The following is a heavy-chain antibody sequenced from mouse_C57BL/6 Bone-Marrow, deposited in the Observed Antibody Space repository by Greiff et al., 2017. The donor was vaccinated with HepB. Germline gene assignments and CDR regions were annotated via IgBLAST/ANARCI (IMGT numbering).Heavy chain of an antibody. CDR2: IRLKSDNYAT. D-gene: IGHD2-3*01. V-gene: IGHV6-3*01. CDR1: GFTFSNYW. Sequence: DVKLQESGGGLVQPGGSMKLSCVASGFTFSNYWMNWVRQSPEKGLERVAQIRLKSDNYATHYAESVKGRFTISRDDSKSSVYLQMNNLRAEDTGIYYCTRTLDGYYVGFAYWGQGTLVTVSA. CDR3: TRTLDGYYVGFAY. J-gene: IGHJ3*01.